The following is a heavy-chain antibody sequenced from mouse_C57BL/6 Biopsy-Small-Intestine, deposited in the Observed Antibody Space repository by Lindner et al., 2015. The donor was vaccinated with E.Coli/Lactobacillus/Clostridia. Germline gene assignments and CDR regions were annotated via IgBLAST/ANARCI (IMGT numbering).Heavy chain of an antibody. CDR2: IDPYNGAT. V-gene: IGHV1S135*01. Sequence: VQLQESGPELVKPGASVKMSCKASGYSFTGYNMHWVKQSLGKSLEWIGYIDPYNGATNFNQKFKGKATLTVDKSSSTAYMQLNSLTSEDSAVYYCARLGTGYYFDYWGQGTTLTVSS. J-gene: IGHJ2*01. D-gene: IGHD4-1*01. CDR1: GYSFTGYN. CDR3: ARLGTGYYFDY.